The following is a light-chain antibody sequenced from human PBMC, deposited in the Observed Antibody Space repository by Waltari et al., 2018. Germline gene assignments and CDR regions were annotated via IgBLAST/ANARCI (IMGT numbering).Light chain of an antibody. J-gene: IGLJ2*01. CDR2: DVS. Sequence: SALTQPASVSGSPGQAITISGSGTSSDVGRYNYVSWYQQHPGKAPKLMIYDVSNRPSGVSNRFSGSKSGNTAFLTISGLQAGDEADYYCSSYTTSTTYVEFGGGTKLTVL. CDR1: SSDVGRYNY. V-gene: IGLV2-14*03. CDR3: SSYTTSTTYVE.